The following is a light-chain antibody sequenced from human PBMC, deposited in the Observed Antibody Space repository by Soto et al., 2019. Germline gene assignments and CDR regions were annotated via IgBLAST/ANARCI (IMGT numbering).Light chain of an antibody. J-gene: IGKJ1*01. CDR3: QQYNSYSQRRT. V-gene: IGKV1-5*03. CDR2: KAS. CDR1: QSISSW. Sequence: DIRMTQSPSTLSASVGDRVTITWRASQSISSWFAWYQQKPGKAPKLLIYKASSLESGVPSRLSGSGSGKEFTLTLSSLQPDDFATSYCQQYNSYSQRRTFGQGTKVDIK.